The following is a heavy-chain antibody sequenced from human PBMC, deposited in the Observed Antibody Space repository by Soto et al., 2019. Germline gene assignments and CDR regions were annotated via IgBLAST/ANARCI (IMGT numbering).Heavy chain of an antibody. J-gene: IGHJ4*02. V-gene: IGHV1-18*04. D-gene: IGHD6-6*01. Sequence: ASVKVSCQAAGYTFTSYGISWVRQAPGQGLEWMGWISAYNGNTNYAQKLQGRVTMTTDTSTSTAYMELRSLRSDDTAVCYCVIDLRIAALLFYDWCQGPRVTVSS. CDR3: VIDLRIAALLFYD. CDR2: ISAYNGNT. CDR1: GYTFTSYG.